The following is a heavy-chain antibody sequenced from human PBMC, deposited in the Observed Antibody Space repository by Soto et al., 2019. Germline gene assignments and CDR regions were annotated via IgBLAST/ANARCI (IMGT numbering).Heavy chain of an antibody. Sequence: QVQLQQWDAGLLKPSETLSLTCAVYGGSFSGYYWSWIRQPPGKGLEWIGEINHSESTNYNPSLKSRVTISVDTSKNQFSLKLSSVTAADTAVYYCARARITMVRGVHPGLTPYYYMDVWGKGTTVTVSS. CDR3: ARARITMVRGVHPGLTPYYYMDV. CDR1: GGSFSGYY. V-gene: IGHV4-34*01. D-gene: IGHD3-10*01. J-gene: IGHJ6*03. CDR2: INHSEST.